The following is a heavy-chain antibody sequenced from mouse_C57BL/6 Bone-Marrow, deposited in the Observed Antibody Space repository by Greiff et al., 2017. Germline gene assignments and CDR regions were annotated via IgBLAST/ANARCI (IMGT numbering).Heavy chain of an antibody. Sequence: VQLQQSGAELARPGASVKMSCKASGYTFTSYTMHWVKQRPGQGLEWIGYINPSSGYTKYNQKFKDKATLTADKSSSTAYMQLSSLTSDDSAVYYCARDDDYYLYYAMDYWGTGTSVTVAS. CDR2: INPSSGYT. CDR1: GYTFTSYT. V-gene: IGHV1-4*01. CDR3: ARDDDYYLYYAMDY. J-gene: IGHJ4*01. D-gene: IGHD2-3*01.